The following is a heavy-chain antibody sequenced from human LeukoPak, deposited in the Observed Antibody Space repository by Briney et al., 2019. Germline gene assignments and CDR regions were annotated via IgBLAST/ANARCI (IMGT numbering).Heavy chain of an antibody. J-gene: IGHJ4*02. CDR3: ARRRYRYRSGWLDY. Sequence: SETLSLTCAVYGGSFSGYYWSWIRQAPGKGLEWIGEINHSGSTNYNPSLKSRVTISVDTSKNQFSLKLSSVTAADTAVYYCARRRYRYRSGWLDYWGQGTLVTVSS. V-gene: IGHV4-34*01. CDR1: GGSFSGYY. CDR2: INHSGST. D-gene: IGHD6-19*01.